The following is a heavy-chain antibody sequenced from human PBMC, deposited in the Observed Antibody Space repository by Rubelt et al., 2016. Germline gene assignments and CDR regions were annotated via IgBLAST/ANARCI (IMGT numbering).Heavy chain of an antibody. CDR1: GFTFSSYD. D-gene: IGHD2-2*01. CDR3: ATQGYCSSTSCYGAY. Sequence: VQLVESGGGLVQPGGSLRLSCAASGFTFSSYDMHWVRQATGKGLEWVSAIGTAGDTYYPGSVKGRFTISRENAKNSLYLQMNSLRDEDTAVYYCATQGYCSSTSCYGAYWGQGTLVTVSS. CDR2: IGTAGDT. V-gene: IGHV3-13*01. J-gene: IGHJ4*02.